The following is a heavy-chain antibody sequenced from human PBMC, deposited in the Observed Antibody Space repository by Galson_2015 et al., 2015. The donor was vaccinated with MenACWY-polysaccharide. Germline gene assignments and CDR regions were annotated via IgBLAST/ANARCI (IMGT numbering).Heavy chain of an antibody. CDR3: ARDVHYNDYLGYYFDY. D-gene: IGHD4-11*01. Sequence: SLRLSCAASGFTFSSYAISWVRQAPGKGLEWVAAIWYDGGKRYYADAVEGRFAVSRDNSQSTLYLQMDSLGVEDTAMYYCARDVHYNDYLGYYFDYWGQGTLVTVSS. J-gene: IGHJ4*01. V-gene: IGHV3-33*08. CDR2: IWYDGGKR. CDR1: GFTFSSYA.